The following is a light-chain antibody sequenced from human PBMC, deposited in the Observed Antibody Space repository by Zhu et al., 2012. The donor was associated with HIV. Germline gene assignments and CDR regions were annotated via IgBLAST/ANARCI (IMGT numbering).Light chain of an antibody. CDR3: QQYYSPSYT. CDR1: QNVYKW. Sequence: DIQMTQSPSTLSASVGDRVTITCRASQNVYKWLAWYQQKPGQAPKLLIYEASRLEAGVPSRFSGGGSETEFTLTISSLQPDDFASYSCQQYYSPSYTFGQGTKLQIK. V-gene: IGKV1-5*03. CDR2: EAS. J-gene: IGKJ2*01.